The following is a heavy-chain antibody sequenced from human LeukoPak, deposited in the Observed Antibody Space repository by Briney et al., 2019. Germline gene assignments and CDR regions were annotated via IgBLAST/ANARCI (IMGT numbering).Heavy chain of an antibody. CDR2: IYYSGST. D-gene: IGHD3-3*01. V-gene: IGHV4-59*01. CDR1: GGSISSYY. Sequence: NPSETLSLTCTVSGGSISSYYWSWIRQPPGKGLEWIGYIYYSGSTNYNPSLKSRVTISVDTSKNQFSLKLSSVTAADTAVYYCARGQYDFWSGYTIDYWGQGTLVTVSS. CDR3: ARGQYDFWSGYTIDY. J-gene: IGHJ4*02.